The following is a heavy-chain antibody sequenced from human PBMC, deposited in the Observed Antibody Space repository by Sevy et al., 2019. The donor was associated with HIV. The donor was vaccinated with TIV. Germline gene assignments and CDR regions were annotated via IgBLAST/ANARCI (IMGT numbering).Heavy chain of an antibody. J-gene: IGHJ6*02. CDR3: ARDKWERPPYYYRGMDV. CDR1: GFTFGDYA. Sequence: GSLRLSCTASGFTFGDYAINWFRQAPGKGLEWIGFIRNKGHGGATDYAASVEGRFTISRDDFKNFAYLEMNSLKTEDTAVYYCARDKWERPPYYYRGMDVWGQGTTVTVSS. D-gene: IGHD1-26*01. CDR2: IRNKGHGGAT. V-gene: IGHV3-49*03.